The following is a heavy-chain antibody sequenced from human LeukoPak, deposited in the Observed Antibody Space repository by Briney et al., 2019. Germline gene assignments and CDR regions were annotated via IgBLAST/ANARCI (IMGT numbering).Heavy chain of an antibody. V-gene: IGHV4-59*01. Sequence: SETLSLTCTVSGGSISSYYWSWIRQPPGKGLEWIGYIYYSGSTNYNPSLKSRVTISVDTSRNQFSLKLSSVTAADTAVYYCARGSGYSYGYYFDYWGQGTLVTVSS. CDR2: IYYSGST. CDR3: ARGSGYSYGYYFDY. J-gene: IGHJ4*02. CDR1: GGSISSYY. D-gene: IGHD5-18*01.